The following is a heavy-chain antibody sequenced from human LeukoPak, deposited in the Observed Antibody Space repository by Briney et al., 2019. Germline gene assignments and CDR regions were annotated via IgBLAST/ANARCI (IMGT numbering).Heavy chain of an antibody. CDR2: ISSSSSYI. J-gene: IGHJ5*02. CDR3: ARDPGGRFGELSDEDWFDP. V-gene: IGHV3-21*01. CDR1: GFTFSSYS. Sequence: GGSLRLSCAASGFTFSSYSMNWVRQAPGKGLEWVSSISSSSSYIYYADSVKGRFTISRDNAKNSLYLQMNSLRAEDTAVYYCARDPGGRFGELSDEDWFDPWGQGTLVTVSS. D-gene: IGHD3-10*01.